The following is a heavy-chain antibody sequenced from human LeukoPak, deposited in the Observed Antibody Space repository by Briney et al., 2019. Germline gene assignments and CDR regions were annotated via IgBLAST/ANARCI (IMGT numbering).Heavy chain of an antibody. V-gene: IGHV4-39*07. CDR1: GGSISSSSYY. D-gene: IGHD3-10*01. CDR2: IYYSGST. CDR3: ARDKLWFGN. Sequence: SGTLSLTCTVSGGSISSSSYYWGWIRQPPGKGLEWIGSIYYSGSTYYNPSLKSRVTISVDTSKNHFSLRLSSVTAADTAVYYCARDKLWFGNWGQGTLVTVSS. J-gene: IGHJ4*02.